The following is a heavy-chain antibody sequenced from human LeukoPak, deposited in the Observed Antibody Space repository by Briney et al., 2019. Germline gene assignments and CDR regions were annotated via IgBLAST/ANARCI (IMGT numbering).Heavy chain of an antibody. Sequence: GKSQRLSCVASGFTFSRFNMHWVRQAPGKGLEWVALIWYDGTDTYHADSVKGRFTISRDDSKNTLSLQMNSLRAEDTAVYYCAPDLRGSASSLDDWGQGALVTVSS. CDR1: GFTFSRFN. V-gene: IGHV3-33*01. CDR2: IWYDGTDT. J-gene: IGHJ4*02. CDR3: APDLRGSASSLDD. D-gene: IGHD6-25*01.